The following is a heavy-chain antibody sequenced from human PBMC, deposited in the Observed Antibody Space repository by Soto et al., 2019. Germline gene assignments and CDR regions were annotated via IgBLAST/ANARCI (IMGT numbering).Heavy chain of an antibody. Sequence: GGSLRLSCAASGFTFSSYGMHWVRQAPGKGLEWVAVISYDGSNKYYADSVKGRFTISRDNSKNTLYLQMNSLRAEDTAVYYCPLSQWELLEYWGQGTLVTVSS. CDR1: GFTFSSYG. V-gene: IGHV3-30*03. CDR3: PLSQWELLEY. D-gene: IGHD1-26*01. J-gene: IGHJ4*02. CDR2: ISYDGSNK.